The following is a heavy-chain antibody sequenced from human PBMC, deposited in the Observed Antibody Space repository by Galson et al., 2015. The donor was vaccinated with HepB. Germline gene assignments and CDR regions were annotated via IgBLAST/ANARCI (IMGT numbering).Heavy chain of an antibody. CDR1: GFTFRRYW. V-gene: IGHV3-7*03. Sequence: SLRLSCAASGFTFRRYWMNWVRQAPGKGLEWVANINQDGSEKYYVDSVEGRFTISRDNANNSLYLELSSLRAEDTALYYCARGNGDSHDHWGQGTLVTVSS. CDR3: ARGNGDSHDH. D-gene: IGHD4-17*01. J-gene: IGHJ5*02. CDR2: INQDGSEK.